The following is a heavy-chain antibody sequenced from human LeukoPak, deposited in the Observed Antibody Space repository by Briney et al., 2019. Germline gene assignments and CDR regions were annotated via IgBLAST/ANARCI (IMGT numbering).Heavy chain of an antibody. CDR3: AKLPAAGGDYGCMDS. CDR1: GFTFTSYS. Sequence: GGSLRLSCAASGFTFTSYSMTWVRQAPGKGLEWVSAIARSGGYTYYADSVRGRFTIYTVNSKNTLYLQMSSLSAADTAVYYCAKLPAAGGDYGCMDSWGQGTLVTVSS. V-gene: IGHV3-23*01. CDR2: IARSGGYT. J-gene: IGHJ4*02. D-gene: IGHD3-16*01.